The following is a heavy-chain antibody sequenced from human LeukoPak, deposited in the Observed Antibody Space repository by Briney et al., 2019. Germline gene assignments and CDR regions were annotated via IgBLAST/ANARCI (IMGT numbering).Heavy chain of an antibody. CDR1: GYTFTSYC. V-gene: IGHV1-46*01. J-gene: IGHJ4*02. CDR3: ARGKHSSGWYMGYFDY. D-gene: IGHD6-19*01. CDR2: INPSGGST. Sequence: ASVKVSCKASGYTFTSYCMHWMRQAPGQGLEWMGIINPSGGSTSYAQKFQGRVTMTRDTSTSTVYMELSSLRSEDTAVYYCARGKHSSGWYMGYFDYWGQGTLATVSS.